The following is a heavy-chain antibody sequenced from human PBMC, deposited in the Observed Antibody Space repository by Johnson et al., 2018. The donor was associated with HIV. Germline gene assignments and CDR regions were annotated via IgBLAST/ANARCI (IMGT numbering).Heavy chain of an antibody. J-gene: IGHJ3*01. V-gene: IGHV3-30*02. D-gene: IGHD5-24*01. CDR1: GFTFSSYG. Sequence: QVQLVESGGGVVQPGRSLRLSCAASGFTFSSYGLHWVRQAPGKGLQWVAFIRKDGSNEYYADSVTGRFTISRDMSKNTLYLQMNSLRAEDTAVYYCAKGDKMATITFRYDAFDVWGQGTLVTFSS. CDR3: AKGDKMATITFRYDAFDV. CDR2: IRKDGSNE.